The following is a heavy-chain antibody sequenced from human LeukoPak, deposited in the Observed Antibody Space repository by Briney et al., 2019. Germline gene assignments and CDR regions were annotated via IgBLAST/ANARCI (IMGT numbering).Heavy chain of an antibody. D-gene: IGHD6-13*01. V-gene: IGHV1-2*02. CDR2: IIPNSGGT. CDR3: ARDKEYSSSWYVWFDP. Sequence: ASVKVSCKASGYTFTGYYMHWVRQAPGQGLEWMGWIIPNSGGTNYAQKLQGRVTMTRDTSISTAYMELSRLRSDDTAVYYCARDKEYSSSWYVWFDPWGQGTLVTVSP. CDR1: GYTFTGYY. J-gene: IGHJ5*02.